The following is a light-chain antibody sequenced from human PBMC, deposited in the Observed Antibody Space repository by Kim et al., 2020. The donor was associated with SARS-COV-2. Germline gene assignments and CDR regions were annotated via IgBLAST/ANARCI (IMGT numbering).Light chain of an antibody. CDR2: KAS. CDR1: QSVSIW. V-gene: IGKV1-5*03. J-gene: IGKJ4*01. Sequence: DIQMTQSPSTLSASVGDRVTITCRASQSVSIWLAWYQQKPGKAPKLLIYKASILEDGVPSRFSGSGSGTEFTLTISSLQPDDFATYYCQQYSVYSPLTFAGGTKVDIK. CDR3: QQYSVYSPLT.